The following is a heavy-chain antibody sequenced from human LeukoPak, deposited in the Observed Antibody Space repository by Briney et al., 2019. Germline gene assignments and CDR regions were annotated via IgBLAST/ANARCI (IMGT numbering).Heavy chain of an antibody. J-gene: IGHJ3*02. CDR2: IYYSGST. Sequence: SATLSLACTVSGGSISSNFWSWIRQPPGKGLGWIGYIYYSGSTNYNPSLKSRVTISVDTSKNQFSLKLTSVTAADTAVYYCATQENDGGSYLDGFDIWGQGTMVTVSS. V-gene: IGHV4-59*01. CDR1: GGSISSNF. CDR3: ATQENDGGSYLDGFDI. D-gene: IGHD1-26*01.